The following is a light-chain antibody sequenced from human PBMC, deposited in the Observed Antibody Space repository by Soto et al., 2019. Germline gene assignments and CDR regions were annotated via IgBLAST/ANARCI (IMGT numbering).Light chain of an antibody. CDR2: GAS. CDR1: QSVSSSY. CDR3: QHEGSYPRVT. V-gene: IGKV3-20*01. Sequence: EIVLTQSPGTLSLSPGERATLACRASQSVSSSYLAWYQQKSGQAPRLLIYGASSRATGIPDRFSGSGSGKDFSLTISRLKPEDFAVYYCQHEGSYPRVTFGRGTRLESK. J-gene: IGKJ5*01.